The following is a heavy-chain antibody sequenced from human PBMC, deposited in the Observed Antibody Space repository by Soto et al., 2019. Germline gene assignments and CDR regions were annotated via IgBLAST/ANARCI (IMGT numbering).Heavy chain of an antibody. CDR3: ARISTYYDFWTDYYPDV. J-gene: IGHJ6*02. D-gene: IGHD3-3*01. V-gene: IGHV4-34*01. CDR1: GGSFSDYF. CDR2: INHGGST. Sequence: ASETLSLTCAVYGGSFSDYFWAWIRQPPGKGLEWIGGINHGGSTDYNPSLKSRVAISADTPKNQFSLRLTSVTTADTAVYYCARISTYYDFWTDYYPDVWGQGTTVTVSS.